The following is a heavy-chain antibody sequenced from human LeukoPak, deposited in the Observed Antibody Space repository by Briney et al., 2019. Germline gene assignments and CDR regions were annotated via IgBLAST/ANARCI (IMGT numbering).Heavy chain of an antibody. Sequence: GESLKISCKGSGYSFTSYWISWVRQMPGKGLEWMGIIYPGDSDTRYSPSFQGQVTISADKSISTAYLQWSSLKASDTAMYYCARTLGPADDYYYGMDVWGQGTTVTVSS. CDR1: GYSFTSYW. V-gene: IGHV5-51*01. D-gene: IGHD3-16*01. CDR2: IYPGDSDT. CDR3: ARTLGPADDYYYGMDV. J-gene: IGHJ6*02.